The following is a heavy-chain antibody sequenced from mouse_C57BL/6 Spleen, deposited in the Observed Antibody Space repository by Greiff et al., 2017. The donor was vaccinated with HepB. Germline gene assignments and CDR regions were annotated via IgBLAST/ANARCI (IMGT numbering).Heavy chain of an antibody. Sequence: QVQLKQSGAELVRPGASVTLSCKASGYTFTDYEMHWVKQTPVHGLEWIGAIDPETGGTAYNQKFKGKAILTADKSSSTAYMELRSLTSEDSAGYYCTAGLRRDAMDYWGQGTSVTVSS. D-gene: IGHD2-4*01. J-gene: IGHJ4*01. CDR1: GYTFTDYE. CDR2: IDPETGGT. V-gene: IGHV1-15*01. CDR3: TAGLRRDAMDY.